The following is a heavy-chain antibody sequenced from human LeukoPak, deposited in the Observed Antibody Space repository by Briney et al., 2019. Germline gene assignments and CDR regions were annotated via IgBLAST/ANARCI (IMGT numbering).Heavy chain of an antibody. V-gene: IGHV4-59*01. CDR2: IYYSGST. D-gene: IGHD1-26*01. CDR3: ARSGSYHDAFDI. Sequence: SETLSLTCTVSGGSISSYYWSWIRQPPGKGLEWIGYIYYSGSTNYNPSLKSRVTISVATSKNQFSLKLSSVTAADTAVYYCARSGSYHDAFDIWGQGTMVTVSS. J-gene: IGHJ3*02. CDR1: GGSISSYY.